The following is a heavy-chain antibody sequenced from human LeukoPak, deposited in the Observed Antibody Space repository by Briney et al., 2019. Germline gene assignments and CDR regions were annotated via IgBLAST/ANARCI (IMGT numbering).Heavy chain of an antibody. Sequence: EASVTVSCTASGYTFTSYGISWVRQAPGQGLEWMGGIIPIFGTANYAQKFQGRVTITADESTCTAYMELSSLRSEDTAVYYCARDTYGFTYYFDYWGQGTLVTVSS. CDR1: GYTFTSYG. V-gene: IGHV1-69*13. CDR3: ARDTYGFTYYFDY. CDR2: IIPIFGTA. J-gene: IGHJ4*02. D-gene: IGHD4-17*01.